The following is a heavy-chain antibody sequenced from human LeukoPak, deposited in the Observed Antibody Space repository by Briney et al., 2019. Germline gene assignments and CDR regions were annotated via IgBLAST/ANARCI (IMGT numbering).Heavy chain of an antibody. CDR1: GGSISSSSSY. CDR2: IYHSRST. J-gene: IGHJ6*03. CDR3: AREGGYQGYMDV. Sequence: SETLSLTCTVSGGSISSSSSYWGWIRRPPGKGLEWTGSIYHSRSTYYNPSLKSRVTISVDTSKNQFSLKLSSVTAADTAVYYCAREGGYQGYMDVWGKGTTVTVSS. V-gene: IGHV4-39*07. D-gene: IGHD5-12*01.